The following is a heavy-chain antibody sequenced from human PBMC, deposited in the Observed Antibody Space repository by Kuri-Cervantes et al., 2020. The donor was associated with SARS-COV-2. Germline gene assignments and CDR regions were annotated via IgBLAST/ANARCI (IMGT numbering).Heavy chain of an antibody. V-gene: IGHV4-39*01. Sequence: GSLRPSCTVPAGSISGSSYDWGWIRQPPGKGLEWTGSIYYSGSTYYNPSLKSRVTISVDTSKNQFSLKLSSVTAADTAVYYCARQMMSSTTIFGVVITRSWFDPWGQGTLVTVSS. CDR2: IYYSGST. CDR3: ARQMMSSTTIFGVVITRSWFDP. CDR1: AGSISGSSYD. D-gene: IGHD3-3*01. J-gene: IGHJ5*02.